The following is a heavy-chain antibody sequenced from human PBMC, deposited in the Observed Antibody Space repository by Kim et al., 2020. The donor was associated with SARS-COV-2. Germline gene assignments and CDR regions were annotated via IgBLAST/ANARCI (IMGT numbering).Heavy chain of an antibody. V-gene: IGHV3-23*01. D-gene: IGHD3-16*01. CDR2: SGGST. Sequence: SGGSTYYADSVKGRFTISRDNSKNTLYLQMNSLRAEDTAVYYCAKHLSFPWGQGTLVTVSS. J-gene: IGHJ5*02. CDR3: AKHLSFP.